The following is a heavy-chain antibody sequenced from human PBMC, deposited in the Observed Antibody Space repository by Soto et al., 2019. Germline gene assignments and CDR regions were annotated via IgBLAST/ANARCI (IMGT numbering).Heavy chain of an antibody. D-gene: IGHD2-15*01. V-gene: IGHV3-30*18. J-gene: IGHJ6*02. CDR3: AKDFPRYCSGGSCYYYYYGMDV. Sequence: PCGSIRLSCAACGFTFRSYGIHGFCQDQGKGLEWVAVISYDGSNKYYADSVKGRFTISRDNSKNTLYLQMNSLRAEDTAVYYCAKDFPRYCSGGSCYYYYYGMDVWGQGTTVTVSS. CDR2: ISYDGSNK. CDR1: GFTFRSYG.